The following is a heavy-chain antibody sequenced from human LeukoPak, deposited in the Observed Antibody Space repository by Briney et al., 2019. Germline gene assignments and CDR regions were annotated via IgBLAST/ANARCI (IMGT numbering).Heavy chain of an antibody. CDR1: GYTFTGYY. J-gene: IGHJ6*02. CDR2: INPNSGGT. V-gene: IGHV1-2*02. Sequence: ASVKVSCKASGYTFTGYYMHWVRQAPGQGLEWMGWINPNSGGTNYAQKFQGRVTMTRDTSISTAYMELSRLRSDDTAVYYCATHYGSGSYCRSVYYYGMDVWGQGTTVTVSS. D-gene: IGHD3-10*01. CDR3: ATHYGSGSYCRSVYYYGMDV.